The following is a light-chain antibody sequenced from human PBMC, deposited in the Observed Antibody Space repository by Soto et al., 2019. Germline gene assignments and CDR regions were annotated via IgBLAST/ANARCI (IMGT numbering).Light chain of an antibody. CDR1: TGYD. CDR2: DNS. J-gene: IGLJ3*02. CDR3: QSYDSSLSGWV. Sequence: QSVLTQPPSVSGAPGQRVTISCTGSTGYDVHWYQQFPGPAPKLLIHDNSIRPSGVPDRFSGSKSGTSASLAITGLQAEDEAHYYCQSYDSSLSGWVFGGGTKLTVL. V-gene: IGLV1-40*01.